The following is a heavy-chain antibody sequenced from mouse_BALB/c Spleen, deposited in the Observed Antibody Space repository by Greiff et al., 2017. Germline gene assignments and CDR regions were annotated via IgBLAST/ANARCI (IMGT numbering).Heavy chain of an antibody. CDR1: GFTFSSYA. Sequence: EVHLVESGGGLVKPGGSLKLSCAASGFTFSSYAMSWVRQTPEKRLEWVASISSGGSTYYPDSVKGRFTISRDNARNILYLQMSSLRSEDTAMYYCARGDGYGGAMDYWGQGTSVTVSS. CDR2: ISSGGST. D-gene: IGHD1-2*01. V-gene: IGHV5-6-5*01. CDR3: ARGDGYGGAMDY. J-gene: IGHJ4*01.